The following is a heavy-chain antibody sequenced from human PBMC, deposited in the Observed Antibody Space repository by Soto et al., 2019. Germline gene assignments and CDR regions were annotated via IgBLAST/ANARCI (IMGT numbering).Heavy chain of an antibody. CDR3: AKDRLGYCSSTSCYRFDP. V-gene: IGHV3-23*01. Sequence: EVQLLESGGGLVQPGGSLRLSCAASGFTFSSYAMSWVRQAPGKGLEWVSAISGSGGSTYYADSVKGRFNISRDNSKNTLYLQMKSLRAEDTAVYYCAKDRLGYCSSTSCYRFDPWGQGTLVTVSS. CDR1: GFTFSSYA. CDR2: ISGSGGST. D-gene: IGHD2-2*01. J-gene: IGHJ5*02.